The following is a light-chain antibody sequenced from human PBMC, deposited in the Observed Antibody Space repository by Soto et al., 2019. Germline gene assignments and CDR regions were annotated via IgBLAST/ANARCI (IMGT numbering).Light chain of an antibody. J-gene: IGLJ1*01. Sequence: QSALTQPPSASGSPGQSVTISCTGTSSDVGGYDYVSWYQQYPGKTPKLMIFEVTKRPSGVPDRFSGSKSGNTASLTGSGLQAEDEADYYCLSYAGTADVFGTGTKVTVL. V-gene: IGLV2-8*01. CDR1: SSDVGGYDY. CDR2: EVT. CDR3: LSYAGTADV.